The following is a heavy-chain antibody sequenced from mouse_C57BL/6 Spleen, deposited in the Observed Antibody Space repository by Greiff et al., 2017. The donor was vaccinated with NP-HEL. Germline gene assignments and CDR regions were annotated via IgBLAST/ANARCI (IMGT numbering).Heavy chain of an antibody. CDR3: ARSYGSRGYYAMDY. V-gene: IGHV5-17*01. CDR1: GFTFSDYG. Sequence: EVKLMESGGGLVKPGGSLKLSCAASGFTFSDYGMHWVRQAPEKGLEWVAYISSGSSTIYYADTVKGRFTISSDNAKNTLFLQMTSLRSEDTAMYYCARSYGSRGYYAMDYWGQGTSVTVSS. J-gene: IGHJ4*01. CDR2: ISSGSSTI. D-gene: IGHD1-1*01.